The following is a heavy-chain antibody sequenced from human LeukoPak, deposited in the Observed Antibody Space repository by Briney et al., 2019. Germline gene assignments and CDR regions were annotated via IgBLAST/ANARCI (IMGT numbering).Heavy chain of an antibody. CDR3: AREIYFDWSDLWYFDY. D-gene: IGHD3-9*01. J-gene: IGHJ4*02. CDR1: GFTVSSNY. V-gene: IGHV3-53*01. CDR2: IYSGGST. Sequence: PGGSLRLSCAASGFTVSSNYMSWVRQAPGKGLEWVSVIYSGGSTYYADSVKGRFTISRDNSKNTLYLQMNSLRAEDTAVYYCAREIYFDWSDLWYFDYWGQGTLVTVSS.